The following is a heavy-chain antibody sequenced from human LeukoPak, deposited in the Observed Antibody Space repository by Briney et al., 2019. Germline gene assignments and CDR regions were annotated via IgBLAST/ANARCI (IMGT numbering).Heavy chain of an antibody. J-gene: IGHJ4*02. CDR2: ISYEASAK. D-gene: IGHD4-17*01. Sequence: GGSLRLSCAASGFTFSNYGMHWVRQAPGKGLEWVAVISYEASAKKYADSVKGRFTISRDNSKNTVYLQMNSLSAEDTAMYCCAKERTGPIGDYAPLDYWGQGTLVTVSS. V-gene: IGHV3-30*18. CDR1: GFTFSNYG. CDR3: AKERTGPIGDYAPLDY.